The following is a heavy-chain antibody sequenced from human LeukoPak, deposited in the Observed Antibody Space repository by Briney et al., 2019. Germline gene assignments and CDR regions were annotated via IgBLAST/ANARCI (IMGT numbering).Heavy chain of an antibody. J-gene: IGHJ4*02. CDR1: GYTFTSYG. V-gene: IGHV1-18*01. Sequence: ASVKVSCTASGYTFTSYGISWVRQAPGQGLEWMGWISAYNGNTNYAQKLQGRVTMTTDTSTSTAYMELRSLRSDDTAVYYCARDIGRGDFWGGYYRPFDYWGQGTLVTVSS. CDR2: ISAYNGNT. D-gene: IGHD3-3*01. CDR3: ARDIGRGDFWGGYYRPFDY.